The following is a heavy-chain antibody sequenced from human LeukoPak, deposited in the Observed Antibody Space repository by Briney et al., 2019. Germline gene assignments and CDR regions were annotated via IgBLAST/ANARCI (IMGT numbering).Heavy chain of an antibody. CDR3: ARLATNGGYGY. J-gene: IGHJ4*02. CDR1: GFTFSSYS. D-gene: IGHD5-12*01. Sequence: GGSLRLSCAASGFTFSSYSMNWVRQAPGKGLEWVSSISSSSSYIYYTGSVKGRFTISRDNAKNSLYLQMNSLRTEDTAVYYCARLATNGGYGYWGQGTLVTVSS. CDR2: ISSSSSYI. V-gene: IGHV3-21*01.